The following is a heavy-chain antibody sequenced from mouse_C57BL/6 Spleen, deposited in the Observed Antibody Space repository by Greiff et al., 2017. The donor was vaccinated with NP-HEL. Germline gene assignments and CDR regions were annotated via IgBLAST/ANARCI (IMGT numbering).Heavy chain of an antibody. CDR3: ARDGGSYPAWFAY. CDR2: ISDGGSYT. Sequence: EVQLVESGGGLVKPGGSLKLSCAASGFTFSSYAMSWVRQTPEKRLEWVATISDGGSYTYYPDNVKGRFTISRDNAKNNLYLQMSHLKSEDTAMYYCARDGGSYPAWFAYWGQGTLVTVSA. J-gene: IGHJ3*01. CDR1: GFTFSSYA. V-gene: IGHV5-4*01. D-gene: IGHD2-3*01.